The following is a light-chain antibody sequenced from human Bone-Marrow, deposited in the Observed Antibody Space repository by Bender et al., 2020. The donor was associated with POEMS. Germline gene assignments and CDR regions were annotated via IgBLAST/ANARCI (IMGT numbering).Light chain of an antibody. V-gene: IGLV2-23*01. CDR3: SSYAGATSVL. J-gene: IGLJ2*01. Sequence: QSALTQPASVSGSPGQSITISCTGTSSDVGSDNLVSWYQQHPGKGPKLIIYEDTKRPSGVSNRFSVSKSGNTASLTISGLQAEDEAHYYCSSYAGATSVLFGGGTKLTVL. CDR1: SSDVGSDNL. CDR2: EDT.